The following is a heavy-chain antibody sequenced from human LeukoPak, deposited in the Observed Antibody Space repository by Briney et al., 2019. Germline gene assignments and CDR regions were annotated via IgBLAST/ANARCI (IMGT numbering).Heavy chain of an antibody. D-gene: IGHD1-26*01. J-gene: IGHJ4*02. CDR1: GYSFANQW. CDR2: IYPSDSDT. Sequence: PGESLKISCKGSGYSFANQWIGWVRQMPGKGLEWMGIIYPSDSDTRYSSSFQGQVTISADKSISTAYLQWSSLKAADTAIYYCARYSESYFAEKGFFDYWGQGTLVTVSS. CDR3: ARYSESYFAEKGFFDY. V-gene: IGHV5-51*01.